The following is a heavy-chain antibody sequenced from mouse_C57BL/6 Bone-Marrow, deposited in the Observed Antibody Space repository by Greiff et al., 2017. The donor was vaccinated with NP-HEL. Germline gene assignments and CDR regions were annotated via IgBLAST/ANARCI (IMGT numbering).Heavy chain of an antibody. CDR3: VRPNKIIGCAY. CDR2: IRSKSNNYAT. CDR1: GFSFNTYA. V-gene: IGHV10-1*01. Sequence: EVKVEESGGGLVQPKGSLKLSCAASGFSFNTYAMNWVRQAPGKGLEWVARIRSKSNNYATYYADSVKDRFTISRDDSESMLYLQMNNLKTEDTAMYYCVRPNKIIGCAYGGKGTLVTVSA. J-gene: IGHJ3*01.